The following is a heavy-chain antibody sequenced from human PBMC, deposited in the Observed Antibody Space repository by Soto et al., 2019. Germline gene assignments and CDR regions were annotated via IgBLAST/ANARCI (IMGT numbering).Heavy chain of an antibody. J-gene: IGHJ2*01. CDR1: GFTLSGSA. V-gene: IGHV3-73*02. CDR3: TRPSEGRSGYDWFFDL. CDR2: IRSKDNNYAT. Sequence: EEQLVESGGGLVQPGGSLRLSCAASGFTLSGSAIHWVRQASGKGLEWVGRIRSKDNNYATAYAASVKGRFTVSRDDSDNTAYLQMNSLKTEDTAVYYCTRPSEGRSGYDWFFDLWGRGTLVTVSS. D-gene: IGHD3-22*01.